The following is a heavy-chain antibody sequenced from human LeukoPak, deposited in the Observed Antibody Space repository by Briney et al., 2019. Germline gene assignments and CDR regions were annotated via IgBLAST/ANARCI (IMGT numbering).Heavy chain of an antibody. CDR3: ARGLGVNGGYYVGY. CDR2: MYHNRANT. CDR1: GHTFTSYD. D-gene: IGHD2-8*01. Sequence: GSVKVSCTASGHTFTSYDINWVRQAPGQGLEWMGWMYHNRANTDYALKFQGRVTMTRNTSISTAYMELSSLTSEDTAVYYCARGLGVNGGYYVGYWGQGTLVTVSS. V-gene: IGHV1-8*01. J-gene: IGHJ4*02.